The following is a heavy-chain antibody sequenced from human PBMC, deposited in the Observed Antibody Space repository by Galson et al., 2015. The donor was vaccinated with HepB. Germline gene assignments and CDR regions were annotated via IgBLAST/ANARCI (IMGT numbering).Heavy chain of an antibody. J-gene: IGHJ3*02. V-gene: IGHV3-21*01. Sequence: SLRLSCAASGFTFSSYSMNWVRQAPGKGLEWVSSISSSSSYIYYADSVKGRFTISRDNAKNSLYLQMNSLRAEDTAVYYCARDQSLVVPAATLGMNAFDIWGQGTMVTVSS. CDR3: ARDQSLVVPAATLGMNAFDI. CDR1: GFTFSSYS. CDR2: ISSSSSYI. D-gene: IGHD2-2*01.